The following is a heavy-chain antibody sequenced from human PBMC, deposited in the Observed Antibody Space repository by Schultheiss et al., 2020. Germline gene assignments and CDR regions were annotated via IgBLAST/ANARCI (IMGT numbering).Heavy chain of an antibody. V-gene: IGHV3-53*05. CDR3: ARDMGATGYYAMDV. J-gene: IGHJ6*02. CDR2: ISGSGDAT. Sequence: GGSLRLSCAASGFTVSSNYMSWVRQAPGKGLEWVSAISGSGDATSYADSVQGRFTISRDNSKNTLYLQMNSLRAEDTAVYYCARDMGATGYYAMDVWGQGTTVTVSS. D-gene: IGHD1-26*01. CDR1: GFTVSSNY.